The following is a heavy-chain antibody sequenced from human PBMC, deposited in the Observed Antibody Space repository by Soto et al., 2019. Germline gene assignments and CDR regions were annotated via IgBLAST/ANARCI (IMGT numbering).Heavy chain of an antibody. Sequence: SETLSLTCTVSAGSISSHYWSWIRQPVGKGLEWIGHIYASGSTNYNPSLKNRVTMSVDTSKNQFSLRLKSVTAADTAVYYCARDGLDWSIEGLDVWGRGTTVTVSS. J-gene: IGHJ6*02. CDR3: ARDGLDWSIEGLDV. CDR2: IYASGST. CDR1: AGSISSHY. D-gene: IGHD3-9*01. V-gene: IGHV4-4*07.